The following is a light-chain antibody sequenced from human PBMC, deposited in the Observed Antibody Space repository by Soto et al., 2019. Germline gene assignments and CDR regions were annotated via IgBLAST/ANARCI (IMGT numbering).Light chain of an antibody. CDR1: YTIYTW. Sequence: DIQLTQSPSTLSASVGDRVTITCQASYTIYTWLAWFQLKPGKAPKLLIYDASSLESGVPSRFSGSGSGTEFTLTITSLQPDDFATYYCQQYNNYSTFGQGTKGDIK. J-gene: IGKJ1*01. CDR3: QQYNNYST. V-gene: IGKV1-5*01. CDR2: DAS.